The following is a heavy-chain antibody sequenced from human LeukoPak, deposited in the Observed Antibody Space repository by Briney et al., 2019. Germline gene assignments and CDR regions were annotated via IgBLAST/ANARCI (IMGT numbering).Heavy chain of an antibody. CDR3: ARLVGATRAFDI. CDR2: INHSGST. Sequence: SETLSLTCAVYGGSFSGYYWSWIRQPPGKGLEWIGEINHSGSTNYNPSLKSRVTISVDTSKNQFSLKLSSVTAADTVVYYCARLVGATRAFDIWGQGTMVTVSS. V-gene: IGHV4-34*01. J-gene: IGHJ3*02. CDR1: GGSFSGYY. D-gene: IGHD1-26*01.